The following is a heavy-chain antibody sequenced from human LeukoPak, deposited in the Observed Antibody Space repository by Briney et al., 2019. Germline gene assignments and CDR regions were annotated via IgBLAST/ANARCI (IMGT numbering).Heavy chain of an antibody. V-gene: IGHV3-23*01. CDR3: AKDLGSVVTPPSLDY. J-gene: IGHJ4*02. CDR1: GFTFSSYA. CDR2: VSGSGGST. D-gene: IGHD4-23*01. Sequence: GGSLRLSCAASGFTFSSYAMSWVRQAPGKGLEWVSAVSGSGGSTYYADSVKGRFTISRDNSKNTLFLQMNSLRAEDTVVYYCAKDLGSVVTPPSLDYWGQGTLVTVSS.